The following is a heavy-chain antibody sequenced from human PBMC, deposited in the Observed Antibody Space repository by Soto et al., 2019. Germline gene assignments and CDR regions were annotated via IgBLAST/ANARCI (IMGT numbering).Heavy chain of an antibody. Sequence: SVKVSCKASGGTFSRYAISWVRQAPGQGLEWMGGIIPLFAKANYAQKFQGRVTITADESTSTAYMELSSLRSEDTAVYYCARDGTLYDSSGYYYLYWGQGTLVTVS. J-gene: IGHJ4*02. CDR1: GGTFSRYA. D-gene: IGHD3-22*01. V-gene: IGHV1-69*13. CDR2: IIPLFAKA. CDR3: ARDGTLYDSSGYYYLY.